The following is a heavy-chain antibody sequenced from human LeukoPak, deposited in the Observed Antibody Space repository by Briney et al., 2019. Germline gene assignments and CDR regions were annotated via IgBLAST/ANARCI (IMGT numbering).Heavy chain of an antibody. J-gene: IGHJ4*02. CDR3: ARLRPSQRALTN. D-gene: IGHD4-11*01. Sequence: MTGGPLRLSCAASGFTFSSYTMSWVRQAPGKGLEWVSTITTSDGNTYYADSVKGRFTISRDNAKNSLYLQMNSLRAEDTAVYYCARLRPSQRALTNWGQGTLVTVSS. CDR1: GFTFSSYT. V-gene: IGHV3-21*01. CDR2: ITTSDGNT.